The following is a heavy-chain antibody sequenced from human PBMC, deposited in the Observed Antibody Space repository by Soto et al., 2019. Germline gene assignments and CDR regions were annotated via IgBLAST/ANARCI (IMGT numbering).Heavy chain of an antibody. CDR3: ARDIGGSSSS. Sequence: EVQLVESGGGLVQPGGSLRLSCAASGFTFSSFWMHWVRQAPGKGLVWVSRINTDGSTTNYADSVKGRFTISRDNADNPLYLQMNSLSADDTAVYYCARDIGGSSSSWGQGILVTVSS. D-gene: IGHD6-6*01. CDR1: GFTFSSFW. CDR2: INTDGSTT. J-gene: IGHJ4*02. V-gene: IGHV3-74*01.